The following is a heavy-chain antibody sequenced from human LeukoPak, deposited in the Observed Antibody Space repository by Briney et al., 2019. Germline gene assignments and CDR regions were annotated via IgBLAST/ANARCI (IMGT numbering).Heavy chain of an antibody. CDR2: MNPNSGNT. V-gene: IGHV1-8*01. D-gene: IGHD6-19*01. J-gene: IGHJ6*02. CDR3: ARDRARYSSGWHLWTVYYYYGMDV. Sequence: ASVKVSCKASGYTFTSYDINWVRQATGQGLEWMGWMNPNSGNTGYAQKFQGRVTMTTDTSTSTAYMELRSLRSDDTAVYYCARDRARYSSGWHLWTVYYYYGMDVWGQGTTVTVSS. CDR1: GYTFTSYD.